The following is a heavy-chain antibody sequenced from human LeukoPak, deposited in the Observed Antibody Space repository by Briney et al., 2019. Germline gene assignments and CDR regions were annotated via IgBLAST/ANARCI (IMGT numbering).Heavy chain of an antibody. CDR1: GGSISSYY. CDR2: IYYGVCT. Sequence: SETLSLTCTVSGGSISSYYWSWIRQPPGKGLEWIGYIYYGVCTNYNPSLKSRVTISLDTSKKQISLKVRSVTAADTAIYYCARLPADNWFDPWGQGTLVTVSS. V-gene: IGHV4-59*08. J-gene: IGHJ5*02. CDR3: ARLPADNWFDP.